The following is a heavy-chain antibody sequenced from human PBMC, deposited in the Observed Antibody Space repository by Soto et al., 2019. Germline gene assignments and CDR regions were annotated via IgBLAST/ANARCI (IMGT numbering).Heavy chain of an antibody. CDR2: INPSGGST. J-gene: IGHJ6*02. Sequence: ASVKVSCKASGYTFTGYYMHWVRQAPGQGLEWMGIINPSGGSTSYAQKFQGRVTMTRDTSTSTVYMELSSLRSEDTAVYYCARGKGYSGYRLSPYYGMDVWGQGTTVTVSS. CDR3: ARGKGYSGYRLSPYYGMDV. CDR1: GYTFTGYY. V-gene: IGHV1-46*01. D-gene: IGHD5-12*01.